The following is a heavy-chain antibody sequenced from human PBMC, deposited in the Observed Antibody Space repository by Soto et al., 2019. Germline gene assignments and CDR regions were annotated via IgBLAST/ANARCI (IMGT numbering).Heavy chain of an antibody. CDR1: GGSISSGGYY. Sequence: PSETLSLTCTVSGGSISSGGYYWSWIRQHPGKGLEWIGYTYYSGSTYYNPSLKSRVTISVDTSKNQFSLKLSSVTAADTAVYYCARTPGGYSYGWEYYYYGMDVWGPGTTVTVSS. V-gene: IGHV4-31*03. J-gene: IGHJ6*02. CDR3: ARTPGGYSYGWEYYYYGMDV. D-gene: IGHD5-18*01. CDR2: TYYSGST.